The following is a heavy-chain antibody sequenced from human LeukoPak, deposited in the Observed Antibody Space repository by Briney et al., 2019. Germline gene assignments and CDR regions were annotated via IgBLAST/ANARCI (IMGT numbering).Heavy chain of an antibody. V-gene: IGHV3-23*01. Sequence: GGSLRLSCAASGFTFSSYAMSWVRQAPGRGLEWVSTISGSGGSTYYADSVKGRFTISRDNSKNTLYLQMNSLRAEDTAVYYCAKDPYDTYFDYWGQGTLVTVSS. CDR2: ISGSGGST. CDR1: GFTFSSYA. CDR3: AKDPYDTYFDY. D-gene: IGHD3-9*01. J-gene: IGHJ4*02.